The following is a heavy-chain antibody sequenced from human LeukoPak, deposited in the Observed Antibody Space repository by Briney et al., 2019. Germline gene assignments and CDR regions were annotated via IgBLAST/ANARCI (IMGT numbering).Heavy chain of an antibody. CDR2: IYTSGST. J-gene: IGHJ6*03. V-gene: IGHV4-4*07. D-gene: IGHD6-6*01. Sequence: PSETLSLTCTVSAGSISSYYWSWIRQPAGKGLEWIGRIYTSGSTNYNPSLKSRVTMSVDTSKNQFSLKLSSVTAAYTAVYYCARALKQLARFYYYYYMHVWVKGTTVTVSS. CDR1: AGSISSYY. CDR3: ARALKQLARFYYYYYMHV.